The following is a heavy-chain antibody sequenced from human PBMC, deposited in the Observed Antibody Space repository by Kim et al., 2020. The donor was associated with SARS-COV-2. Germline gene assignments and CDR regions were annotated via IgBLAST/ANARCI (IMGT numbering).Heavy chain of an antibody. Sequence: GGSLRLSCAASGFTFDDYAMHWVRQAPGKGLEWVSGISWNSGSIGYADSVKGRFTISRDNAKNSLYLQMNSLRAEDTALYYCAKDSVPGYSSSCGAFDIWGQGTMVTVSS. CDR1: GFTFDDYA. D-gene: IGHD6-13*01. CDR3: AKDSVPGYSSSCGAFDI. CDR2: ISWNSGSI. V-gene: IGHV3-9*01. J-gene: IGHJ3*02.